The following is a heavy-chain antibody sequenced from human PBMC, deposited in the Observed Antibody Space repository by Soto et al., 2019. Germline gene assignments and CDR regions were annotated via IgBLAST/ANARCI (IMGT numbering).Heavy chain of an antibody. Sequence: ASVKVSCKASGFTFTAYYVHWVRQAPGQGLEWMGWINPNTGDTNYARQFEGRVTMTRDTSISTAYIQLNGLRSDDTAVYFCARDRPPDYWGQGTLVTVSS. CDR3: ARDRPPDY. J-gene: IGHJ4*02. V-gene: IGHV1-2*02. CDR1: GFTFTAYY. CDR2: INPNTGDT.